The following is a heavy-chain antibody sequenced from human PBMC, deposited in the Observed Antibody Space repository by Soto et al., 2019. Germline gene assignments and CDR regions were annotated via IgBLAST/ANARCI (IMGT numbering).Heavy chain of an antibody. D-gene: IGHD3-3*01. Sequence: GGSLRLSCAASGFTFSSYWMSWVRQAPGKGLEWVANIKQDGSEKYYVDSVKGRFTISRDNAKNSLYLQMNSLRAEDTAVYYCARVTIFGVVKGLDYWGQGTLVTVSS. CDR3: ARVTIFGVVKGLDY. CDR2: IKQDGSEK. J-gene: IGHJ4*02. CDR1: GFTFSSYW. V-gene: IGHV3-7*03.